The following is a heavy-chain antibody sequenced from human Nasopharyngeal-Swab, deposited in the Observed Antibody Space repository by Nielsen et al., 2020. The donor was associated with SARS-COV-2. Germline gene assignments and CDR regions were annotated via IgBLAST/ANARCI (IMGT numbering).Heavy chain of an antibody. D-gene: IGHD6-13*01. J-gene: IGHJ4*02. Sequence: SETLSLTCTVSGGSISSRNHYWGWIRQPPGKGLEWVASISYFGATYYNPSLKSRVTIAVDTSKNQFSLKVKSMTAADTAIYYCARQVWVVSSWIDYWGRGTLVTVSS. CDR3: ARQVWVVSSWIDY. V-gene: IGHV4-39*01. CDR1: GGSISSRNHY. CDR2: ISYFGAT.